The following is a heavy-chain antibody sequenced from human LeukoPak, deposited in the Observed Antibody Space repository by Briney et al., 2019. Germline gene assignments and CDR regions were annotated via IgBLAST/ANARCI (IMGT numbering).Heavy chain of an antibody. CDR1: GGSIGSYY. Sequence: SETLSLTCIVSGGSIGSYYWSWVRQTPGKGPEWIGYVYYTGRTNYNPSLKGRVTIFVDTSKNQFSLKLSSVTAADTAVYYCARLTEGWWGQGALVTVSS. D-gene: IGHD2-15*01. CDR2: VYYTGRT. V-gene: IGHV4-59*08. J-gene: IGHJ4*02. CDR3: ARLTEGW.